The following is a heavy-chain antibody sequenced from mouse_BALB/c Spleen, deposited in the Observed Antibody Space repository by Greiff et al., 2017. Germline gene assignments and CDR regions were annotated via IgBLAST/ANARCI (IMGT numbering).Heavy chain of an antibody. V-gene: IGHV5-12-1*01. Sequence: EVQLVESGGGLVKPGGSLKLSCAASGFAFSSYDMSWVRQTPEKRLEWVAYISSGGGSTYYPDTVKGRFTISRDNAKNTLYLQMSSLKSEDTAMYYCARQGDYDYDYAMDYWGQGTSVTVSS. CDR2: ISSGGGST. J-gene: IGHJ4*01. D-gene: IGHD2-4*01. CDR1: GFAFSSYD. CDR3: ARQGDYDYDYAMDY.